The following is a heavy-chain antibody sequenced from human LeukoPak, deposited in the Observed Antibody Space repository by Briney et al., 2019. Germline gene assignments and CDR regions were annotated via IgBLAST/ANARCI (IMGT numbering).Heavy chain of an antibody. Sequence: GGSLRLSCATSGFTFSINAMSWVRQAPGKGLEWVSAISGSGGSTYYADSVKGRFTISRDNSKNTLYLQMNSLRAEDTAVYYCAKQPSAGYYGSGSYSDYWGQGTLVTVSS. V-gene: IGHV3-23*01. CDR3: AKQPSAGYYGSGSYSDY. D-gene: IGHD3-10*01. J-gene: IGHJ4*02. CDR1: GFTFSINA. CDR2: ISGSGGST.